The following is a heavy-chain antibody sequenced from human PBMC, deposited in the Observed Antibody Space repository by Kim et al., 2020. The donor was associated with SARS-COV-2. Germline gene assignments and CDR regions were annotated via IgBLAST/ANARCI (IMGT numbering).Heavy chain of an antibody. J-gene: IGHJ4*02. V-gene: IGHV4-31*03. CDR2: IYYSGST. D-gene: IGHD5-12*01. Sequence: SETLSLTCTVSGGSISSGGYYWSWIRQHPGKGLEWIGYIYYSGSTYYNPSLKSRVTISVDTSKNQFSLKLSSVTAADTAVYYCARGVEMATLYYFDYWGQGTLVTVSS. CDR3: ARGVEMATLYYFDY. CDR1: GGSISSGGYY.